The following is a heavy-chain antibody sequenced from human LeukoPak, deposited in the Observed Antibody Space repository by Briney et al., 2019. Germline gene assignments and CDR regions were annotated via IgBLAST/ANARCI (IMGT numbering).Heavy chain of an antibody. V-gene: IGHV1-18*01. CDR3: ARVSMGLGNFDY. D-gene: IGHD7-27*01. Sequence: ASVKVSCKASGGTFSSYAISWVRQAPGQGLEWMGWISAYNGNTNYAQKLQGRVTMTTDTSTSTAYMELRSLRSDDTAVYYCARVSMGLGNFDYWGQGTLVTVSS. J-gene: IGHJ4*02. CDR1: GGTFSSYA. CDR2: ISAYNGNT.